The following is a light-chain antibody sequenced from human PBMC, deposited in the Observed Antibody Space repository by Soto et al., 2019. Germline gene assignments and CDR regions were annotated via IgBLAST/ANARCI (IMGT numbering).Light chain of an antibody. CDR3: QEYTTWT. Sequence: DIQMTQSPSTLSASVGDTVTITCWASQSVSTWLAWYQQTPGKAPKLLMYDASTLESGAPARFSGSGSGTEFTLTISSLQPEDFAIYHCQEYTTWTFGQGTKVDIK. CDR1: QSVSTW. V-gene: IGKV1-5*01. CDR2: DAS. J-gene: IGKJ1*01.